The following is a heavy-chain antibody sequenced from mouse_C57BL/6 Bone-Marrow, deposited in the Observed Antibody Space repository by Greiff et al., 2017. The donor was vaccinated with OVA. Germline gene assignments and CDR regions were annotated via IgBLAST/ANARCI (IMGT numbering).Heavy chain of an antibody. J-gene: IGHJ2*01. CDR2: IWSGGST. V-gene: IGHV2-2*01. CDR3: ARNQLGQEDYFDY. D-gene: IGHD4-1*02. Sequence: VKVEESGPGLVQPSQSLSITCTVSGFSLTSYGVHWVRQSPGKGLEWLGVIWSGGSTDYNAAFISRLSISKDNSKSQVFFKMNSLQADDTAIYYCARNQLGQEDYFDYWGQGTTLTVSS. CDR1: GFSLTSYG.